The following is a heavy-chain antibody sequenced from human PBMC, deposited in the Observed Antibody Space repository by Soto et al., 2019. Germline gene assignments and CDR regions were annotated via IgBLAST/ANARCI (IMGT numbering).Heavy chain of an antibody. J-gene: IGHJ5*02. CDR3: ARSTLPPTRFGFDP. V-gene: IGHV4-31*03. D-gene: IGHD3-3*01. Sequence: QVQLQESGPGLVKPSQTLSLTCTVSGGSLTGGGYYWSWIRQHPVKGLEWIGCIYYTGTTYYNPSLKSRLSISVDTSKNQFSLRLTSMTAADTAVYFCARSTLPPTRFGFDPWGQGTLVTVSS. CDR1: GGSLTGGGYY. CDR2: IYYTGTT.